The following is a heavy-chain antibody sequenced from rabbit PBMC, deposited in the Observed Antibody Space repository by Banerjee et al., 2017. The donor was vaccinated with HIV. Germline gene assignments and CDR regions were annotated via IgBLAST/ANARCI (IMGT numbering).Heavy chain of an antibody. CDR3: ARGANSYHTRLDL. CDR2: IYTSSSST. Sequence: QEQLEESGGGLVQPEGSLTLTCTASGFSFSSSYWICWVRQAPGKGLEWIGCIYTSSSSTWYANWVNGRFTISRSTSLNTVDLKMTSLTAADTATYFCARGANSYHTRLDLWGQGTLVTVS. V-gene: IGHV1S43*01. CDR1: GFSFSSSYW. D-gene: IGHD6-1*01. J-gene: IGHJ3*01.